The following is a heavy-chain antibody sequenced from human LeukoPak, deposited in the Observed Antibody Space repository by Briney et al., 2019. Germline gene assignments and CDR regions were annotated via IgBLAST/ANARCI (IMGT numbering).Heavy chain of an antibody. Sequence: ETLSLTCTVSGYSISSDYYWGWIRQPPGKGLEWIGDIYPGDSDTRYSPSFQGQVTISADKSISTAYLQWSSLKASDTAMYYCARHGVYSKPLDYWGQGTLVTVSS. J-gene: IGHJ4*02. CDR1: GYSISSDY. CDR2: IYPGDSDT. CDR3: ARHGVYSKPLDY. V-gene: IGHV5-51*01. D-gene: IGHD5-18*01.